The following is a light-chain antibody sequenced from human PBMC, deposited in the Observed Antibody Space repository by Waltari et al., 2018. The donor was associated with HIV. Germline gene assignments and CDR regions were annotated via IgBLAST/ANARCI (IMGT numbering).Light chain of an antibody. CDR1: QSVSTS. CDR2: DVS. Sequence: EIVLTQSPATLSLSPGERATLSCRASQSVSTSLAWYQQKPGQAPTLLIYDVSNRATGIPARFSGSVSGTDFTLTISSLEPEDFAVYYCQQRSNWPLTFGGGTKVEIK. V-gene: IGKV3-11*01. CDR3: QQRSNWPLT. J-gene: IGKJ4*01.